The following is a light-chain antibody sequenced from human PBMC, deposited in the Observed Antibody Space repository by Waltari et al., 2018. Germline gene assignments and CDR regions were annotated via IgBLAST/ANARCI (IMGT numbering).Light chain of an antibody. CDR1: SPRRYY. CDR3: LSRDTTSTRV. CDR2: GQD. V-gene: IGLV3-19*01. Sequence: SSELTQDPAVSVALGQTVSITCQGQSPRRYYASWYQQRPGQAPILILYGQDNRPSGIPDRFSGSTSGNTASLTITGAQAEDEADYYCLSRDTTSTRVFGGGTRLTV. J-gene: IGLJ3*02.